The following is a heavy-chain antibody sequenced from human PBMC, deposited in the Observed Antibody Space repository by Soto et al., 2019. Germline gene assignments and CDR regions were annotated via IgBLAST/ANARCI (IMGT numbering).Heavy chain of an antibody. CDR3: ARARVGAITSCIDY. Sequence: QVQLQESGPGLVKPSETLSLTCTVSGGSVSSGSFYWRWIRQPPGQGLEWIGHIYYIGTTNYNPSLKSRVAISLDRSKNQSSLKLTSVTAADTAVYYCARARVGAITSCIDYWVQGTLVTVSS. CDR2: IYYIGTT. J-gene: IGHJ4*02. V-gene: IGHV4-61*01. CDR1: GGSVSSGSFY. D-gene: IGHD1-26*01.